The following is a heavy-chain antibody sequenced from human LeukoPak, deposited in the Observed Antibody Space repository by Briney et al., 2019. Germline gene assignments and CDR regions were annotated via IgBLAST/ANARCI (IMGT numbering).Heavy chain of an antibody. CDR3: ARDRGRGIVVVITTTDY. J-gene: IGHJ4*02. Sequence: GGSLRLSCVASGFTFSSYAMHWVRQAPGKGLEWVAVISYDGSNKYYADSVKGRFTISRDNSKNTLYLQMNSLRAEDTAVYYCARDRGRGIVVVITTTDYWGQGTLVTVSS. D-gene: IGHD3-22*01. CDR2: ISYDGSNK. V-gene: IGHV3-30*04. CDR1: GFTFSSYA.